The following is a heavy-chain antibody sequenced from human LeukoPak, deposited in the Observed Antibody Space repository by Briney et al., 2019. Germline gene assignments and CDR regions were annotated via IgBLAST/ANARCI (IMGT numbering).Heavy chain of an antibody. Sequence: SGGSLRLSCAASGFTFSSYAMSWVRQAPGKGLEWVSAISGSGGSTYYADSVKGRFTISRDNSKNTLYLQMNSLRAEDTAVYYCAKSVVPLPAIPTYYFDHWGQGTLVTVSS. J-gene: IGHJ4*02. D-gene: IGHD2-2*01. CDR1: GFTFSSYA. V-gene: IGHV3-23*01. CDR2: ISGSGGST. CDR3: AKSVVPLPAIPTYYFDH.